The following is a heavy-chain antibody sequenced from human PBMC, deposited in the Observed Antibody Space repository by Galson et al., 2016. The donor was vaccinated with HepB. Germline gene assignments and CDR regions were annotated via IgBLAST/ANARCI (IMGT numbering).Heavy chain of an antibody. CDR3: ASSYYDYWRGFYVPFDS. J-gene: IGHJ4*02. V-gene: IGHV4-34*01. Sequence: SETLSLTCTVYNASFSYHFWTWLRQPPGKGLECIGEITHAGTTNYNPSLQTRVNISIDTSRNQFSLKVNSVTAADTAVYYCASSYYDYWRGFYVPFDSWGQGTLVTVSS. CDR1: NASFSYHF. CDR2: ITHAGTT. D-gene: IGHD3-3*01.